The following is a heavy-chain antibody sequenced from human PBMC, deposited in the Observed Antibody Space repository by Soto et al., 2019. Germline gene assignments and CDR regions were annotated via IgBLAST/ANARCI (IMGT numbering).Heavy chain of an antibody. J-gene: IGHJ6*02. Sequence: ASVKVSCKASGYTFTSYYMHWVRQATGQGLEWMGIINPSGGSTSYAQKFQGRVTMTRDTSTSTVYMELSSLRSEDTAVYYCASGWGSGGYYYYYGMDVWGQGTTVTVSS. V-gene: IGHV1-46*01. CDR2: INPSGGST. CDR3: ASGWGSGGYYYYYGMDV. CDR1: GYTFTSYY. D-gene: IGHD6-19*01.